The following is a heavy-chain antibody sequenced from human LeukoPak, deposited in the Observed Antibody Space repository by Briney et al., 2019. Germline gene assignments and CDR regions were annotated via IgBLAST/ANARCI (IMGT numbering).Heavy chain of an antibody. J-gene: IGHJ4*02. CDR2: INHSGST. CDR1: GGSFSGYY. V-gene: IGHV4-34*01. D-gene: IGHD6-13*01. Sequence: PSETLSLTCTVSGGSFSGYYWSWIRQPPGKGLEWIGEINHSGSTNYNPSLKSRVTISVGTSKNQFSLKLSSVTAADTAVYYCARGSSWYLPYYFDYWGQGTLVTVSS. CDR3: ARGSSWYLPYYFDY.